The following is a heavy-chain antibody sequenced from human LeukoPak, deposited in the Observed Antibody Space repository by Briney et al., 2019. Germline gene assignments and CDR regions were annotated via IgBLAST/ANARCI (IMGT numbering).Heavy chain of an antibody. Sequence: PGGSLRLSCAASGFTFSSYAKSWVRQAPGKGLEWVSAISGSGGSTYYADSVKGRFTISRDNSKNTLYLQMNSLRAEDTAVYYCAKDVGFPRGYSGYLFDYWGQGTLVTVSS. CDR2: ISGSGGST. D-gene: IGHD5-12*01. V-gene: IGHV3-23*01. CDR1: GFTFSSYA. J-gene: IGHJ4*02. CDR3: AKDVGFPRGYSGYLFDY.